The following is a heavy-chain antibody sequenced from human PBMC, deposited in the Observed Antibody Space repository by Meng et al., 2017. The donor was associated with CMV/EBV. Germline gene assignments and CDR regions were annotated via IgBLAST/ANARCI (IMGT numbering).Heavy chain of an antibody. J-gene: IGHJ4*02. CDR3: ATDILTHFDY. CDR1: VYTFTSYG. V-gene: IGHV1-18*01. D-gene: IGHD3-9*01. Sequence: QVQRVPAVAEVKKPGASVKVSCKSSVYTFTSYGISWVRQAPGQGLEWMGWISAYNGNTNYAQKLQGRVTMTTDTSTSTAYMELRSLRSDDTAVYYCATDILTHFDYWGQGTLVTVSS. CDR2: ISAYNGNT.